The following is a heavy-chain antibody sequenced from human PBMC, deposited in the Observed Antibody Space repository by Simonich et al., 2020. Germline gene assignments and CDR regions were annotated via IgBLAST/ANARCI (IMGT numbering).Heavy chain of an antibody. J-gene: IGHJ5*02. Sequence: QVQLVESGGGVVQPGRSLRLSCAASGFTFSSYGMHWVRQAPGRGMEWVAVLWYDGRNKYYAASVKGRFTISRDNSKNTLYLQMNSLRAEDTAVYYCARAYSSSWYNWFDPWGQGTLVTVSS. CDR3: ARAYSSSWYNWFDP. D-gene: IGHD6-13*01. V-gene: IGHV3-33*01. CDR2: LWYDGRNK. CDR1: GFTFSSYG.